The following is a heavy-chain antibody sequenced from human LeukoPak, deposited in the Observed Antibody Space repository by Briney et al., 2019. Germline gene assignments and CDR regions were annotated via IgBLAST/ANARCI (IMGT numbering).Heavy chain of an antibody. CDR3: AKNHNDVYYYYYMDV. CDR1: GFTFSSYG. Sequence: PGRSLRLSCAASGFTFSSYGMHWVRQAPGKGLEWVAVIWYDGSNKYYADSVKGRFTISRDNSKNTLYLQMNSLRAEDTAVYYCAKNHNDVYYYYYMDVWGKGTTVTVSS. CDR2: IWYDGSNK. D-gene: IGHD1-14*01. V-gene: IGHV3-33*06. J-gene: IGHJ6*03.